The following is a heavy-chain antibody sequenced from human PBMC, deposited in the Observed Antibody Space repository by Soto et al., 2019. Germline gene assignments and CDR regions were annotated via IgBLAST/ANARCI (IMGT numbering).Heavy chain of an antibody. J-gene: IGHJ4*02. CDR3: ARDHEEYFDWLLYRYYFDY. CDR2: IKQDGSEK. V-gene: IGHV3-7*04. CDR1: GFTFSSYW. Sequence: GGSLRLSCAASGFTFSSYWMSWVRQAPGKGLEWVANIKQDGSEKYYVDSVKGRFTISRDNAKNSLYLQMNSLRAEDTAVYYCARDHEEYFDWLLYRYYFDYWGQGTLVTVSS. D-gene: IGHD3-9*01.